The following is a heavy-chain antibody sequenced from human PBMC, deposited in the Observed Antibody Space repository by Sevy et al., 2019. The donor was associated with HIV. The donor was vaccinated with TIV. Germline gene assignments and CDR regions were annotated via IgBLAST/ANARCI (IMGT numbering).Heavy chain of an antibody. CDR1: GFTFFAYT. CDR2: ISYDINNK. J-gene: IGHJ6*02. CDR3: AGDLVSSGNGLDV. V-gene: IGHV3-30-3*01. D-gene: IGHD2-2*01. Sequence: GGSLRLSCAASGFTFFAYTMHWVRQAPGKGLEWVALISYDINNKYYANSVKGRFTISRDNSKNTVYLQMNSLRPEDTAVYYCAGDLVSSGNGLDVWGQGTTVTVSS.